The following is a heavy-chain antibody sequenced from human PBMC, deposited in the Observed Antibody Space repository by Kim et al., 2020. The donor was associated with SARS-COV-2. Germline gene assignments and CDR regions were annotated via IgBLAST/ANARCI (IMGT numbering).Heavy chain of an antibody. D-gene: IGHD3-9*01. CDR1: GFTFSSYA. CDR3: ARNPGLDILTGPYFDY. J-gene: IGHJ4*02. V-gene: IGHV3-23*01. Sequence: GGSLRLSCAASGFTFSSYAMSWVRQAPGKGLEWVSAISGSGGSTYYADSVKGRFTISRDNSKNTLYLQMNSLRAEDTAVYYCARNPGLDILTGPYFDYWGQGTLVTVSS. CDR2: ISGSGGST.